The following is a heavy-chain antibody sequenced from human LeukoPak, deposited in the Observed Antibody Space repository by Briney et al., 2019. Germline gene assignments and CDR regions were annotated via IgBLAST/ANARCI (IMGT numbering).Heavy chain of an antibody. J-gene: IGHJ4*02. CDR1: GFPFSSYA. D-gene: IGHD3-10*01. CDR2: ISYDGSNK. Sequence: GSLKLSCAASGFPFSSYAMHWVRQAPGKGLEGVAVISYDGSNKYYADSVKGRFTISRDNSKNTLYLQMNSLRAEDTAVYYCARGSGSYYYFDYWGQGTLVTVSS. CDR3: ARGSGSYYYFDY. V-gene: IGHV3-30-3*01.